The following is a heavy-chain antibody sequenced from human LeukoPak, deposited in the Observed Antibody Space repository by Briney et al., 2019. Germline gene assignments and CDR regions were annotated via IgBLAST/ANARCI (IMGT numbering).Heavy chain of an antibody. Sequence: GGSLRLSCTASGFTFSTYVMSWVRQAPGKGLEWVSSISSSSSYIYYADSVKGRFTISRDNAKNSLYLQMNSPRAEDTAVYYCARDRIVGATSAFDIWGQGTMVTVSS. D-gene: IGHD1-26*01. CDR3: ARDRIVGATSAFDI. CDR2: ISSSSSYI. V-gene: IGHV3-21*01. CDR1: GFTFSTYV. J-gene: IGHJ3*02.